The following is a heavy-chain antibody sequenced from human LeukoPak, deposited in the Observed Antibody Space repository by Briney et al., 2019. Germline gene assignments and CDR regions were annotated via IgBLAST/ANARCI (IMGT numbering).Heavy chain of an antibody. V-gene: IGHV3-21*01. CDR1: GFTFSSYS. J-gene: IGHJ3*02. CDR2: ISSSSSYI. CDR3: ARDHSGAFDI. D-gene: IGHD1-14*01. Sequence: GGSLRLSCAASGFTFSSYSMNWVRQAPGKGLEWVSSISSSSSYIYCADSVKGRFTISRDNAKNSLYLQMNSLRAEDTAVYYCARDHSGAFDIWGQGTMVTVSS.